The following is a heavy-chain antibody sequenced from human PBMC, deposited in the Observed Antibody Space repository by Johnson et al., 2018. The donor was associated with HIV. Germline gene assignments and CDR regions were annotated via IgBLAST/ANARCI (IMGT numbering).Heavy chain of an antibody. CDR2: IRSKANTYAT. V-gene: IGHV3-73*02. CDR1: GFTFSGSA. Sequence: VQLVESGGGLVQPGGSLKLSCAASGFTFSGSAMHWVRQASGKGLEWVGRIRSKANTYATAYAASVKGRFAISRDDSKNMAYLQMNNLKTEDTAVYYCTRHFDIFRAFDLWGQGTMVTVSS. D-gene: IGHD3-9*01. J-gene: IGHJ3*01. CDR3: TRHFDIFRAFDL.